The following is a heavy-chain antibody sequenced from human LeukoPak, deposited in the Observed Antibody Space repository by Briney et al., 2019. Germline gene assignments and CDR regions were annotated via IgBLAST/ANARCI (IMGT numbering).Heavy chain of an antibody. D-gene: IGHD5-18*01. CDR2: ISRGSSYI. V-gene: IGHV3-21*01. J-gene: IGHJ6*02. Sequence: PGGSLSLSCAASGFTFSNYNMNWVRQAPGKGLEWVSSISRGSSYIYYADSVKGRFTISRDYTKNSLYLQMNSLRAEDTAVYYCARGSSGDSYGSTINGFYYYGMDVWGQGTTVTVSS. CDR1: GFTFSNYN. CDR3: ARGSSGDSYGSTINGFYYYGMDV.